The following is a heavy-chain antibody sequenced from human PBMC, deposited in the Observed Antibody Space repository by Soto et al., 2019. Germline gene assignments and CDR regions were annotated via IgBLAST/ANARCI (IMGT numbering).Heavy chain of an antibody. CDR1: GFTFSSYA. CDR2: ISGSGGST. CDR3: AKVQDDYGDYASDY. J-gene: IGHJ4*02. V-gene: IGHV3-23*01. Sequence: GGSLRLSCAASGFTFSSYAMSWVRQAPGKGLEWVSAISGSGGSTYYAESVKGRFTISRDNSKNTLYLQMNSLRAEDTAVYYCAKVQDDYGDYASDYWGQGTLVTVSS. D-gene: IGHD4-17*01.